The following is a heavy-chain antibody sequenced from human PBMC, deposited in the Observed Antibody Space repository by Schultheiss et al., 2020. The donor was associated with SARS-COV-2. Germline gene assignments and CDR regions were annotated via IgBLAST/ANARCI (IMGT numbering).Heavy chain of an antibody. CDR1: GFTFSNAW. CDR3: ARGGYCSGGSCFNFDY. CDR2: VGGDGGRT. Sequence: GGSLRLSCAASGFTFSNAWMSWVRQAPGKGLEWVSAVGGDGGRTYYADSVKGRFTISRDNSKNTLYLQMSSLRAEDTAVYYCARGGYCSGGSCFNFDYWGQGTLVTVSS. J-gene: IGHJ4*02. D-gene: IGHD2-15*01. V-gene: IGHV3-23*01.